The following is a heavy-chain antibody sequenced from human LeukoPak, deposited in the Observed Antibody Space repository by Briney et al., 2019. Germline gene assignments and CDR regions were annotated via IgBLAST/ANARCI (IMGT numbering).Heavy chain of an antibody. V-gene: IGHV3-21*01. Sequence: SGGSLRLSCAASGFTFSSYAMHWVRQAPGKGLEWVSCISTSSSYIYYADSVKGRFTISRDNAKNSLYLQMNSLRAEDTAVYYCARRRLRYFDWKYLTEYYFDYWGQGTLVTVSS. J-gene: IGHJ4*02. D-gene: IGHD3-9*01. CDR2: ISTSSSYI. CDR1: GFTFSSYA. CDR3: ARRRLRYFDWKYLTEYYFDY.